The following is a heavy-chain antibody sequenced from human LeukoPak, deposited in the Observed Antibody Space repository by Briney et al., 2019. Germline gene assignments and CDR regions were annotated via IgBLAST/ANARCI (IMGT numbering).Heavy chain of an antibody. CDR2: IYPGDSDT. V-gene: IGHV5-51*01. CDR1: GYSFTSYW. Sequence: GESLKISCKGSGYSFTSYWIGWVRPMPGKGLEWMGIIYPGDSDTRYSPSFQGQVTISADKSISTAYLQWSSLKASDTAMYYCARLAGYCSSTSCYDNWFDPWGQGTLVTVSS. J-gene: IGHJ5*02. D-gene: IGHD2-2*01. CDR3: ARLAGYCSSTSCYDNWFDP.